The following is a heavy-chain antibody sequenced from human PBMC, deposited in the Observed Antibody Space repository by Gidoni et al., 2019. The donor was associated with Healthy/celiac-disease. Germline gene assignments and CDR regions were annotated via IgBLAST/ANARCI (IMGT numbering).Heavy chain of an antibody. V-gene: IGHV3-33*01. Sequence: QVQLVESGGGVVQPGRSLRLSCAASGFTFSGFGMHWVRQAPGKGLVWVAVIWYDGSNKYYADSVKGRFTISRDNSKNKLYLQMNSLRAEDTAVYYCAREEGGYSSGPFDYWGQGTLVTVSS. CDR3: AREEGGYSSGPFDY. J-gene: IGHJ4*02. CDR1: GFTFSGFG. D-gene: IGHD6-19*01. CDR2: IWYDGSNK.